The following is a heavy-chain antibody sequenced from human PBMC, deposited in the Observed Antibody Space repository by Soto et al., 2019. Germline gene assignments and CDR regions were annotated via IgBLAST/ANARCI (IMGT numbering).Heavy chain of an antibody. CDR3: VTSRVSIAVAGETEYYFDY. CDR1: GYTFTGYY. V-gene: IGHV1-2*04. Sequence: ASVKVSCKASGYTFTGYYIHWVRQAPGQGLEWMGWVNPNSGGTNYAQKFQGWVTMTRGTSISTAYMELSRLRSDDTAVYYCVTSRVSIAVAGETEYYFDYWGQGTLVTVSS. D-gene: IGHD6-19*01. J-gene: IGHJ4*02. CDR2: VNPNSGGT.